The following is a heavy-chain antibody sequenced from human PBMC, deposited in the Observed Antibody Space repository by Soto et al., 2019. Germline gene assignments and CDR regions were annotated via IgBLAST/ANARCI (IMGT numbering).Heavy chain of an antibody. V-gene: IGHV3-30-3*01. CDR3: AREGGLGYCISTSCYALGWFDP. CDR1: GFTFSSYA. J-gene: IGHJ5*02. Sequence: QVQLVESGGGVVQPGRSLRLSCAASGFTFSSYAMHWVRQAPGKGLEWVAVISYDGSNKYYADSVKGRFTISRDNSKNTLYRQMNSLRAEDTAVYYCAREGGLGYCISTSCYALGWFDPWGQGTLVTVSS. D-gene: IGHD2-2*01. CDR2: ISYDGSNK.